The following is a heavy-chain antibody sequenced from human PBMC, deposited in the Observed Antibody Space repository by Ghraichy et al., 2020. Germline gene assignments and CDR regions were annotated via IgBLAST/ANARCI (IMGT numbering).Heavy chain of an antibody. Sequence: GGSLRLSCAASGFTLKKYWMNWVRQAPGKGLEWVANIKQDGGEKYYVDSVKGRFSISRDNAKNSLYLQMDTLRVEDTAVYYCAVLRFLEWSYDAFDIWGQGTMVAVSP. J-gene: IGHJ3*02. CDR2: IKQDGGEK. D-gene: IGHD3-3*01. CDR3: AVLRFLEWSYDAFDI. CDR1: GFTLKKYW. V-gene: IGHV3-7*01.